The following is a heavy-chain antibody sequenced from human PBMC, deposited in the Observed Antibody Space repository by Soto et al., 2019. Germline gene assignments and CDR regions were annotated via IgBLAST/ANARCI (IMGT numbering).Heavy chain of an antibody. CDR3: ARVGTAMVNHWFDP. CDR1: GDTFSSYA. Sequence: QVQLVQSGAEVKKPESSVKVSCKASGDTFSSYAISWVRQAPGQGLEWMGGIIPIFGTANYAQKFQGRVTITADESTSTAYMELSSLRSEDTAVYYCARVGTAMVNHWFDPWGQGTLVTVSS. CDR2: IIPIFGTA. D-gene: IGHD5-18*01. J-gene: IGHJ5*02. V-gene: IGHV1-69*01.